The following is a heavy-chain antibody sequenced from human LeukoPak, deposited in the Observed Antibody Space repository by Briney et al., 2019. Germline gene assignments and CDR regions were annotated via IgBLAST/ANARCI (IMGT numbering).Heavy chain of an antibody. V-gene: IGHV4-39*07. D-gene: IGHD1-26*01. CDR2: IYYSGST. J-gene: IGHJ4*02. CDR1: GGSISSSSYY. CDR3: ARACSRSYPTCY. Sequence: SETLSLTCTVSGGSISSSSYYWGWIRQPPGKGLEWIGSIYYSGSTYYNPSLKSRVTISVDTSKNQFSLKLSSVTAADTAVYYCARACSRSYPTCYWGQGTLVTVSS.